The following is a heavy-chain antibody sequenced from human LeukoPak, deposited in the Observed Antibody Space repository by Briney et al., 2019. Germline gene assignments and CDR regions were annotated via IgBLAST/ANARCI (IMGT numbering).Heavy chain of an antibody. D-gene: IGHD3-22*01. J-gene: IGHJ4*02. V-gene: IGHV4-30-2*01. CDR3: ARADIRSGYYPAHFDY. Sequence: PSQTLSLTCAVSGGSISSGGYPWSWIRQPPGKGLEWIGYIYHSGSTYYNPSLKSRVTISVDRSKNQFSLKLSSVTAADTAVYYCARADIRSGYYPAHFDYWGQGTLVTVSS. CDR1: GGSISSGGYP. CDR2: IYHSGST.